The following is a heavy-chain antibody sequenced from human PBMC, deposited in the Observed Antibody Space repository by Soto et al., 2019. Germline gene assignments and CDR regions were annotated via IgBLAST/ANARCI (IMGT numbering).Heavy chain of an antibody. V-gene: IGHV4-59*01. Sequence: QVQLQESGPGLVKPSETLSLTCTVSGGSISSYYWSWIRQPPGKGLEWIGYIYYSGSTNYNPSLKSRVTISVDTSKNQFSLKLSSVTAADTAVYYCARGGSIAVAGHEYFQHWGQGTLVTVSS. CDR1: GGSISSYY. D-gene: IGHD6-19*01. CDR2: IYYSGST. CDR3: ARGGSIAVAGHEYFQH. J-gene: IGHJ1*01.